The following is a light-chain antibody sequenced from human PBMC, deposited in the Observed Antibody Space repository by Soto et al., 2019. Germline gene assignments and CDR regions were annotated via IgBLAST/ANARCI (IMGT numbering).Light chain of an antibody. Sequence: IQMAHSPSTVSGSVGDRVTITCRASQTISSWLAWYQQKPGKAPKLLIYKASTLKSGVPSRFSGSGSGTEFTLTISSLQPDDFATYYCQHYNSYSEAFGQGTKVDIK. J-gene: IGKJ1*01. CDR1: QTISSW. CDR2: KAS. V-gene: IGKV1-5*03. CDR3: QHYNSYSEA.